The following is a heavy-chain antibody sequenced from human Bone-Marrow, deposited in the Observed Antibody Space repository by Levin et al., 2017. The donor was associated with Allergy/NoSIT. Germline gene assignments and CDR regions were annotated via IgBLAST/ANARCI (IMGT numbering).Heavy chain of an antibody. Sequence: PSETLSLTCTVSGGSISSYYWSWIRQPPGKGLEWIGYIYYSGSTNYNPSLKSRVTISVDTSKNQFSLKLSSVTAADTAVYYCARVRYYDFLYYYYYYMDVWGKGTTVTVSS. CDR1: GGSISSYY. D-gene: IGHD3-3*01. CDR3: ARVRYYDFLYYYYYYMDV. V-gene: IGHV4-59*01. J-gene: IGHJ6*03. CDR2: IYYSGST.